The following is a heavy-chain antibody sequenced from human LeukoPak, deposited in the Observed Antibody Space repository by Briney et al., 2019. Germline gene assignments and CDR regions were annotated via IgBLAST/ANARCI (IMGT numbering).Heavy chain of an antibody. V-gene: IGHV3-15*01. Sequence: GGSLRLSCAASGFTFSNAWMSWVRQAPGKGLEWVGRIKSKTDGGTTDYAAPVKGRFTISRDDSKNTLYLQMNSLKTEDTAVYYCTTGAGGRTLWFGELPGDYWGQGTLVTVSS. CDR2: IKSKTDGGTT. D-gene: IGHD3-10*01. CDR1: GFTFSNAW. J-gene: IGHJ4*02. CDR3: TTGAGGRTLWFGELPGDY.